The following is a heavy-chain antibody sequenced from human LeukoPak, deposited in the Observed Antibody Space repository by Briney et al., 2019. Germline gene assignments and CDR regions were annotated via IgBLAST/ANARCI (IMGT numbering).Heavy chain of an antibody. J-gene: IGHJ6*02. CDR1: GYTFTGYY. CDR3: ARKTAVDEGYFDWLLYSVRYGMDV. CDR2: INPNSGGT. D-gene: IGHD3-9*01. Sequence: ALVKVSCKASGYTFTGYYMHWVRRAPGQGLEWMGWINPNSGGTNYAQKFQGRVTMTRDTSISTAYMELSRLRSDDTAVYYCARKTAVDEGYFDWLLYSVRYGMDVWGQGTTVTVSS. V-gene: IGHV1-2*02.